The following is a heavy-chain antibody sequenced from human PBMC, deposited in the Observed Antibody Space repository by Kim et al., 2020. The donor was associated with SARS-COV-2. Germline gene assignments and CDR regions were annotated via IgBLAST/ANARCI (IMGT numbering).Heavy chain of an antibody. D-gene: IGHD4-17*01. CDR3: ARPIYGDYLRYYYGMDV. CDR1: GGTFSSYA. J-gene: IGHJ6*02. CDR2: IIPIFGTA. Sequence: SVKVSCKASGGTFSSYAISWVRQAPGQGLEWMGGIIPIFGTANYAQKFQGRVTITADESTSTAYMELSSLRSEDTAVYYCARPIYGDYLRYYYGMDVWGQGTTVTVSS. V-gene: IGHV1-69*13.